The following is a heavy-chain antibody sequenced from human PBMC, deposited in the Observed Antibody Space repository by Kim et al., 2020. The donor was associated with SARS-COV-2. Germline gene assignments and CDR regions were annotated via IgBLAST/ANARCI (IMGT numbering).Heavy chain of an antibody. CDR3: AKVVGGYSGYGVYYYYGMDV. CDR2: ISGSGGST. D-gene: IGHD5-12*01. V-gene: IGHV3-23*01. CDR1: GFTFSSYA. J-gene: IGHJ6*02. Sequence: GGSLRLSCAASGFTFSSYAMSWVRQAPGKGLEWVSAISGSGGSTYYADSVKGRFTISRDNSKNTLYLQMNSLRAEDTAVYYCAKVVGGYSGYGVYYYYGMDVWGQGTTVTVSS.